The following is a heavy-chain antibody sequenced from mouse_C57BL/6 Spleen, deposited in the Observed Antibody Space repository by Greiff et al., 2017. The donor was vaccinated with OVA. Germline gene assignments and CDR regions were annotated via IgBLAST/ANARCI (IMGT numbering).Heavy chain of an antibody. D-gene: IGHD1-3*01. CDR2: ISYSGST. Sequence: EVHLVESGPGMVKPSQSLSLTCTVTGYSITSGYDWHWIRHFPGNKLEWMGYISYSGSTNYNPSLKSRISITHDTSKNHFFLKLNSVTTEDTATYYCARRGNNDWYFDVWGTGTTVTVSS. CDR1: GYSITSGYD. V-gene: IGHV3-1*01. J-gene: IGHJ1*03. CDR3: ARRGNNDWYFDV.